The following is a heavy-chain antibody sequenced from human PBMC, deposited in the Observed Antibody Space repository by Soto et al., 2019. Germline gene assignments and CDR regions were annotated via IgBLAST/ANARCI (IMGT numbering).Heavy chain of an antibody. CDR2: ISYDGSNK. V-gene: IGHV3-30*18. Sequence: GGSLRLSCAASGFTFSSYGMHWVRQAPGKGLGWVAVISYDGSNKYYADSVKGRFTISRDNSKNTLYRQMNSLRAEDTAVYYWAKETGYDHSRSWDPWGQGTLVTVSS. CDR1: GFTFSSYG. J-gene: IGHJ5*02. CDR3: AKETGYDHSRSWDP. D-gene: IGHD3-22*01.